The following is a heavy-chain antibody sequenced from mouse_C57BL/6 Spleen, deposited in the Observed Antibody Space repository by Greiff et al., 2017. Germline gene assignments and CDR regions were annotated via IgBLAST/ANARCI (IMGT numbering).Heavy chain of an antibody. CDR2: IRLKSDNYAT. D-gene: IGHD2-3*01. V-gene: IGHV6-3*01. J-gene: IGHJ2*01. CDR1: GFTFSNYW. Sequence: EVQVEESGGGLVQPGGSMKLSCVASGFTFSNYWMNWVRQSPEKGLEWVAQIRLKSDNYATYYADFVKGRFTISRDESKSSVYRQKYNLRAENTEIDYCTEMVYFDYWGQGTTLTVSS. CDR3: TEMVYFDY.